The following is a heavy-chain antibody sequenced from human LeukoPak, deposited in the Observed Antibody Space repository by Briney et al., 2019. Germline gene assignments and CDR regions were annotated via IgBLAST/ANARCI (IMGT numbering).Heavy chain of an antibody. V-gene: IGHV1-69*04. CDR1: GGTFSSYA. CDR2: IIPILGIA. J-gene: IGHJ6*03. Sequence: GASVKVSCKASGGTFSSYAISWVRQAPGQGLEWMGRIIPILGIANYAQKFQGRVTITADKSTSTAYMELSSLRSEDTAVYYCAGRSSELGYYYYMDVWGKGTTVTVSS. D-gene: IGHD6-19*01. CDR3: AGRSSELGYYYYMDV.